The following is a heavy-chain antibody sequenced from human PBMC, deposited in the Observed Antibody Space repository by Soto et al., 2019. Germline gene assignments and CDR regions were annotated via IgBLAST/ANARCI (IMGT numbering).Heavy chain of an antibody. CDR2: ITYDGNNK. CDR3: AKGVGSYYFDY. J-gene: IGHJ4*02. CDR1: GFTFSRYP. Sequence: QVQLVESGGGVVQPGRSLRLSCAASGFTFSRYPMYWVRQAPGKGLEWVAVITYDGNNKYYADSVKGRFTISRDNAKDTLYLQRNNLRPEDTAVYYCAKGVGSYYFDYWGQGTLVTVSS. V-gene: IGHV3-30-3*01. D-gene: IGHD1-26*01.